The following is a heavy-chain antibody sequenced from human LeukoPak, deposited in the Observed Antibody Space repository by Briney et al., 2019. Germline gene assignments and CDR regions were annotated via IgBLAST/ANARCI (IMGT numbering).Heavy chain of an antibody. D-gene: IGHD3-3*01. Sequence: SQTLSLTCAFSGDGVSSNSAAWNWIRQSPSRGLEWLGRTYYRSKWYNDYAVSVKSRITINPDTSKNQFSLQLNSVTPEDTAVYYCARVGNYDFWSGYYTGIEWFDPWGQGTLVTVSS. J-gene: IGHJ5*02. V-gene: IGHV6-1*01. CDR3: ARVGNYDFWSGYYTGIEWFDP. CDR1: GDGVSSNSAA. CDR2: TYYRSKWYN.